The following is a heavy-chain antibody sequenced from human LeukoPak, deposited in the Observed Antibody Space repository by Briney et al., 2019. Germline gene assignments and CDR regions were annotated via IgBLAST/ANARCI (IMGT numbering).Heavy chain of an antibody. Sequence: PGGSLRLSCAASGFTFSNAWMSWVRQAPGKGLEWVGRIKSKTDGGTTDHAAPVKGRFTISRDDSKNTLYLQMNSLKTEDTAVYYCTTGTYYYGSGSWYYFDYWGQGTLVTVSP. D-gene: IGHD3-10*01. CDR2: IKSKTDGGTT. CDR3: TTGTYYYGSGSWYYFDY. J-gene: IGHJ4*02. CDR1: GFTFSNAW. V-gene: IGHV3-15*01.